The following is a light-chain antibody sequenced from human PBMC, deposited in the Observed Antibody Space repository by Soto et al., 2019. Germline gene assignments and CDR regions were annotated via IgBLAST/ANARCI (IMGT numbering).Light chain of an antibody. J-gene: IGLJ2*01. CDR1: SNDVGGYNY. Sequence: QSALTQPRSVSGSPGQSVTISCTGTSNDVGGYNYVSWYQQHPGKAPKLMIYDVSKRPSGVPGRFSGSKSGNTASLTISGLQAEDAADYYCCSYAGSYSVVFGGGTKLTVL. CDR3: CSYAGSYSVV. CDR2: DVS. V-gene: IGLV2-11*01.